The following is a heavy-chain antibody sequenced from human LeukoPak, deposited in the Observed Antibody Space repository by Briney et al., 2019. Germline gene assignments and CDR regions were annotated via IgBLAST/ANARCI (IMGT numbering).Heavy chain of an antibody. CDR1: GFTFSSYA. V-gene: IGHV3-23*01. D-gene: IGHD1-26*01. CDR3: ASGTIVGARGADN. J-gene: IGHJ4*02. Sequence: PGGSLRLSCAASGFTFSSYAMSWVRQAPGKGLEWVSAISGRGGSTYYADSVKGRFTISRDNAYKSLYLQLNSLRAEDTAVYYCASGTIVGARGADNWGQGTLVTVSS. CDR2: ISGRGGST.